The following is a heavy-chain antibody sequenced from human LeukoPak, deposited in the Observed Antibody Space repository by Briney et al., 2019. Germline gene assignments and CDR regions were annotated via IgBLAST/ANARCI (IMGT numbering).Heavy chain of an antibody. CDR3: AKDRAVATIGGIDY. CDR2: INPNSGGT. V-gene: IGHV1-2*02. Sequence: ASVKVSCKASGYTFTGYYMHWVRQAPGQGLEWMGWINPNSGGTNYAQKFQGRVSMTRDTSISTVYMELSRLRSDDTAVYYCAKDRAVATIGGIDYWGQGTLVTVSS. CDR1: GYTFTGYY. D-gene: IGHD5-12*01. J-gene: IGHJ4*02.